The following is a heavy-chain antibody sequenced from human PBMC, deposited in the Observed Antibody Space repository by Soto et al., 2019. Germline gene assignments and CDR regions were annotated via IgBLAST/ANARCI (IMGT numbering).Heavy chain of an antibody. Sequence: QVQLVESGGGVVQPGRSLRLSCAASGFTFSSYGMHWVRQAPGKGLEWVAVISYDGSNKYYADSVKGRLPISRDNSKNTLDLQMNSLRAEDTAVYYCAKDGIAVDIMGPNYYYYYGMDVWGQGTTVTVSS. J-gene: IGHJ6*02. CDR2: ISYDGSNK. CDR1: GFTFSSYG. V-gene: IGHV3-30*18. D-gene: IGHD6-19*01. CDR3: AKDGIAVDIMGPNYYYYYGMDV.